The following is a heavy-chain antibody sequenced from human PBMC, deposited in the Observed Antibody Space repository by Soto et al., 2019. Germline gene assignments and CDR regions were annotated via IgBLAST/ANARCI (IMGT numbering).Heavy chain of an antibody. J-gene: IGHJ4*02. CDR3: ATAISSPFSNFDY. CDR2: IKEDGSEE. Sequence: EVQLVQSGGDLVQPGGSLRLSCVASEFTFSTYWMTWVRQAPGMGLEWVAGIKEDGSEEVYVDSVKGRFSISRDNAKTSLYLQLNSLRAEDTAVYYCATAISSPFSNFDYWGQGSLVTVSS. D-gene: IGHD2-2*01. V-gene: IGHV3-7*01. CDR1: EFTFSTYW.